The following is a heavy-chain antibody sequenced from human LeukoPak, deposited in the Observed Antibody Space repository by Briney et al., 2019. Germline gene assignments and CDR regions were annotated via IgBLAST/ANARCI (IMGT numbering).Heavy chain of an antibody. V-gene: IGHV3-23*01. D-gene: IGHD6-13*01. Sequence: GGSLRLSCAASGFTVSSNYMSWVRQAPGKGLEWVSVISGSGGSTYYADSVKGRFTISRDNSKNTLYLQINSLRAEDTAVYYCAKAEQPVDYWGQGTLVTVSS. CDR2: ISGSGGST. J-gene: IGHJ4*02. CDR1: GFTVSSNY. CDR3: AKAEQPVDY.